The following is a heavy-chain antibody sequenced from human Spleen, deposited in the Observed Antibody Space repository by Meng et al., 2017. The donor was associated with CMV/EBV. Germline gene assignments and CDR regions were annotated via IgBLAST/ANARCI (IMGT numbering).Heavy chain of an antibody. CDR2: IRGSGGST. V-gene: IGHV3-23*01. Sequence: YARSWARQAPGKGRGWVSAIRGSGGSTYYADAVKGRSTIARDNSKNTLYPQMNSLRAEDTAVYYCAKVAGPMVRGVIGGNNWFDPWGQGTLVTVSS. CDR3: AKVAGPMVRGVIGGNNWFDP. CDR1: YA. J-gene: IGHJ5*02. D-gene: IGHD3-10*01.